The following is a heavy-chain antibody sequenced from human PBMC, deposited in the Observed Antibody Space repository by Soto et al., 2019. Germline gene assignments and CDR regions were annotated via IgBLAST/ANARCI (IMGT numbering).Heavy chain of an antibody. CDR3: ARDDEPRLSGLNYYYYYGMDV. Sequence: SVKVSCKASGGTFSSYAISWVRQAPGQGLEWMGGIIPIFGTANYAQKFQGRVTITADESTSTAYMELSSLRSEDTAVYYCARDDEPRLSGLNYYYYYGMDVWGQGTTVTVSS. CDR2: IIPIFGTA. J-gene: IGHJ6*02. CDR1: GGTFSSYA. V-gene: IGHV1-69*13.